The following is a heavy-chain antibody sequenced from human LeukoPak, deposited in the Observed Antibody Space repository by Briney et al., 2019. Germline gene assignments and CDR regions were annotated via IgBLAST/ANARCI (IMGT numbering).Heavy chain of an antibody. V-gene: IGHV5-51*01. CDR1: GYSFTTYW. J-gene: IGHJ4*02. Sequence: GESLKISCKGSGYSFTTYWIVWMRQMPGKGLEWMGIIYPDDSDTRNSPSFQGQVTISADKSISTAYLQWSSLKASDTAMYYYARLAAAGGNPYYLDYWGRGTQVTVSS. CDR2: IYPDDSDT. CDR3: ARLAAAGGNPYYLDY. D-gene: IGHD6-25*01.